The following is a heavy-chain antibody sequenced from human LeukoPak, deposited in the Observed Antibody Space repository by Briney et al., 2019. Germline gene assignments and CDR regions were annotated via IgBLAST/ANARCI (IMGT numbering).Heavy chain of an antibody. J-gene: IGHJ5*02. CDR1: GFTFSSYS. V-gene: IGHV3-21*01. CDR3: ARPAQMDTAMVPAYNWFDP. CDR2: ISSSSSYI. Sequence: GGSLRLSCAASGFTFSSYSMNWVRQAPGKGLEWVSSISSSSSYIYYADSVKGRFTISRDNAKNSLYLQMNSLRAEDTAVYYCARPAQMDTAMVPAYNWFDPWGQGTLVTVSS. D-gene: IGHD5-18*01.